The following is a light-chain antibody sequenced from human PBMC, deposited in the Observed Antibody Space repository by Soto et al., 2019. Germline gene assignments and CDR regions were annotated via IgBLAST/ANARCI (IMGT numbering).Light chain of an antibody. J-gene: IGKJ1*01. V-gene: IGKV1-5*01. CDR1: QTIDTR. CDR2: DAS. Sequence: DIQMTQSPSSLSSSVGDRVTITCRATQTIDTRLAWYQRKPGEAPKLLIYDASSLENGVPSRFSGSGSGTEFTLTISNLQPDDFASYYCQQYNSYWTFGQGTKV. CDR3: QQYNSYWT.